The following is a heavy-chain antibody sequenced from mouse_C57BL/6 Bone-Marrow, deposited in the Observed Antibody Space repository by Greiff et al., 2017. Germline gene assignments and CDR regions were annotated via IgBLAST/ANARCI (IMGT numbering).Heavy chain of an antibody. J-gene: IGHJ4*01. D-gene: IGHD1-1*01. Sequence: VQLQQSGAELARPGASVKLSCKASGYTFTSYGISWVKQSTGQGLEWIGEIYPRSGNTYYNEKFKGKATLTADKSSSTAYMELRSLTSEDSAVYFCAREATTVVARYAMDYWGQGTSVTVSS. CDR1: GYTFTSYG. CDR2: IYPRSGNT. V-gene: IGHV1-81*01. CDR3: AREATTVVARYAMDY.